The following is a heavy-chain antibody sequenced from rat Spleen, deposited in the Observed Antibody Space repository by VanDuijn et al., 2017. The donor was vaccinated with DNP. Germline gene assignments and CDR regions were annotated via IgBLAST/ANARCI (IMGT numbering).Heavy chain of an antibody. CDR1: GFIFSNYW. D-gene: IGHD3-8*01. CDR2: IAYDGFTT. V-gene: IGHV5-31*01. J-gene: IGHJ2*01. CDR3: ATDAVRFYFDY. Sequence: EVQLVETGGGPVQPGRSLKLSCVASGFIFSNYWMTWIRQAPGKGLEWVATIAYDGFTTYYRDSVKGRFTISRDNAKSTLYLQMDSLRSDDTATYYCATDAVRFYFDYWGQGVMVTVSS.